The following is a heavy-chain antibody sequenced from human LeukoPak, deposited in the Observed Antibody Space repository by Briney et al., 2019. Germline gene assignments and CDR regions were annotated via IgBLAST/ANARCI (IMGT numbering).Heavy chain of an antibody. CDR3: ARATTTRTRFDY. V-gene: IGHV3-53*01. CDR2: IYSGGST. J-gene: IGHJ4*02. D-gene: IGHD4-17*01. CDR1: GFTVSSNY. Sequence: GGSLRLSCAASGFTVSSNYMSWVSQAPGKGLEWVSVIYSGGSTYYADSVKGRFTISRDNSKNTLYLQMNSLRDEDTAVYFCARATTTRTRFDYWGQGTLVTVSS.